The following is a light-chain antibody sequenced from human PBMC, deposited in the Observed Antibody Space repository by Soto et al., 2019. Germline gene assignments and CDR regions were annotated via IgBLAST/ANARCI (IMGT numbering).Light chain of an antibody. CDR1: QSVSSN. J-gene: IGKJ2*01. Sequence: EIVMTQAPATLSLSPGERVTLSCRASQSVSSNLAWYQQKPGQAPRLLIYGTSTRATGIPGRFSGSGSGTDFTLTISSVQSEDFAVYYCQQYNNWPPNTFGQGTKLEIK. CDR2: GTS. V-gene: IGKV3-15*01. CDR3: QQYNNWPPNT.